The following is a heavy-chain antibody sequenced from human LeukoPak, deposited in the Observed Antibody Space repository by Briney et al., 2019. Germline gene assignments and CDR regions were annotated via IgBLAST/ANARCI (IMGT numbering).Heavy chain of an antibody. Sequence: VASVKVSCKASGGTFSSYAISWVRQATGQGLEWMGWMNPNSGNTGYAQKFQGRVTITRNTSISTAYMELSSLRSEDTAVYYCARGPRYGSVYFDYWGQGTLVTVSS. J-gene: IGHJ4*02. D-gene: IGHD4-17*01. CDR3: ARGPRYGSVYFDY. CDR1: GGTFSSYA. V-gene: IGHV1-8*03. CDR2: MNPNSGNT.